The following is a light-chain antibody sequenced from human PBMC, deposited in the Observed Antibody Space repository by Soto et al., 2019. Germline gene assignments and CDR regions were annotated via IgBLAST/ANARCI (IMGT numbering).Light chain of an antibody. J-gene: IGKJ1*01. Sequence: IQMTQSPSTLSASLLDSVSITCRASQNFSVSLAWYQHKPGEAPKLLIYDVSNLETGVPSRFSGSGSGTEFSLTIRSLQPDDFAIYYCQQYDYSRSFGQGAKVDIK. CDR1: QNFSVS. CDR3: QQYDYSRS. CDR2: DVS. V-gene: IGKV1-5*01.